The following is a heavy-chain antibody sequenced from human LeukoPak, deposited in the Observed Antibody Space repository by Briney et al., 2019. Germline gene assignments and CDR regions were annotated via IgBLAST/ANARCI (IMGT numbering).Heavy chain of an antibody. Sequence: ASVKVSCKASGYIFTGYYMHRVRQAPGQGLEWMGWINPNSGGTNYAQKFQGRVTMTRDTSISTAYMELSRLRSDDTAIYYCARDRIVPWGAYSLWGQGTLVTVST. CDR1: GYIFTGYY. CDR2: INPNSGGT. V-gene: IGHV1-2*02. J-gene: IGHJ4*02. D-gene: IGHD3-16*01. CDR3: ARDRIVPWGAYSL.